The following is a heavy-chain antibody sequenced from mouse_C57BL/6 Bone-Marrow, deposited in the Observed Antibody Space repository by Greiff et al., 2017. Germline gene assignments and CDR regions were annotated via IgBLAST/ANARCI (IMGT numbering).Heavy chain of an antibody. J-gene: IGHJ2*01. D-gene: IGHD3-3*01. CDR1: GYTFTSYW. Sequence: QVQLQQPGAELVMPGASVKLSCKASGYTFTSYWMHWVKQRPGQGLEWIGDIYPCNSYTNYNEKFKGKSTLTVDKSSSTAYMQLSSLTSEDAAVYYCARKDNRIHCDYWGQGTTLTVSS. CDR2: IYPCNSYT. CDR3: ARKDNRIHCDY. V-gene: IGHV1-69*01.